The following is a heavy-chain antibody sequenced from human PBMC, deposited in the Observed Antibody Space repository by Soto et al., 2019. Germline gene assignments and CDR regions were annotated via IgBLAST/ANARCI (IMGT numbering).Heavy chain of an antibody. CDR3: AKGSIEYSASVDH. Sequence: VQLLESGGDLVQPGGSLRLSCVASGFILNNYAMSWVRQAPGKGLEWVSTIGGTDGDSDGVPWYEDSVKGRFTISRDSSANTLFLHMDNLRAEDSALYYCAKGSIEYSASVDHWGQGTLVLVSS. D-gene: IGHD5-12*01. CDR2: IGGTDGDSDGVP. CDR1: GFILNNYA. J-gene: IGHJ4*02. V-gene: IGHV3-23*01.